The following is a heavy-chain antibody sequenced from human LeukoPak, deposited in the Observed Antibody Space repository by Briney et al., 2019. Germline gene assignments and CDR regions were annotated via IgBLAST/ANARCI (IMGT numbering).Heavy chain of an antibody. CDR2: INFGGSEK. Sequence: PGGSLRLSCVVSGFTFRSHWMSWVRQAPGKGLEWVANINFGGSEKHHVDSVKGRFTISRDNAKNSLYLQMNSLRADDTAVYYCARDHVSPGLIFDYWGQGTLVTVSS. D-gene: IGHD3-16*01. V-gene: IGHV3-7*03. CDR1: GFTFRSHW. CDR3: ARDHVSPGLIFDY. J-gene: IGHJ4*02.